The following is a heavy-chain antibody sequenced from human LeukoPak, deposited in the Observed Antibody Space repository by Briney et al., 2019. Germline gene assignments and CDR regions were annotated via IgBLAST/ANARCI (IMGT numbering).Heavy chain of an antibody. V-gene: IGHV3-15*01. CDR1: GFTFSNAW. D-gene: IGHD3-22*01. Sequence: GGSLRLSCAASGFTFSNAWMSWVRQAPGKGLEWVGRIKSKTDGGTTDYAAPVKGRFTISRDDSKNTLYLQMNSLKTEDTAVYYCTTGPNNCYDSSGYSYYYYGMDVWGQGTTVTVSS. CDR3: TTGPNNCYDSSGYSYYYYGMDV. J-gene: IGHJ6*02. CDR2: IKSKTDGGTT.